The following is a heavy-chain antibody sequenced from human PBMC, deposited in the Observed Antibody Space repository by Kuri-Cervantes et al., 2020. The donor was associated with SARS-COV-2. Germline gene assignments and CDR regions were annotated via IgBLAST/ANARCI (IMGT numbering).Heavy chain of an antibody. CDR1: GGTFSSYA. D-gene: IGHD6-13*01. Sequence: SVKVSCKASGGTFSSYAISWVRQAPGQGLEWMGGIIPIFGTANYAQKFQGRVTITADKSTSTAYMELSSLRSEDTAVYYCASPGIAAANYYYYGMDVWGQGTTVTVSS. V-gene: IGHV1-69*06. CDR3: ASPGIAAANYYYYGMDV. J-gene: IGHJ6*02. CDR2: IIPIFGTA.